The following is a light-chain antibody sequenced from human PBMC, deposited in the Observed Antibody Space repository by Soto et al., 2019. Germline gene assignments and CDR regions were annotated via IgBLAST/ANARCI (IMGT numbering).Light chain of an antibody. J-gene: IGLJ1*01. CDR2: EVS. CDR1: SSDVGGYNY. CDR3: SSYTSSSTLV. Sequence: QSALTQPASVSGSPGQSITISCTGTSSDVGGYNYVSWYQQHPRKAPKLMIYEVSSRPSRVSNRFSGSKSGNTASLTISGRLAEDEADYYCSSYTSSSTLVFGTGTKVTVL. V-gene: IGLV2-14*01.